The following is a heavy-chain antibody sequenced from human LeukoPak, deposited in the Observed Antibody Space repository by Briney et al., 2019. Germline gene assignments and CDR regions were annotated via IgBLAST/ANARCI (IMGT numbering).Heavy chain of an antibody. V-gene: IGHV5-51*01. CDR3: ARGERGNWGLYYFDY. Sequence: GESLKISCKGSGYSFTNYWIGWVRQMPGKGLEWMGIIYPGDSDTRYSPSFQGQVTISADKSISTAYLQWSGLKASDTAMYYCARGERGNWGLYYFDYWGQGTLVTVSS. CDR2: IYPGDSDT. CDR1: GYSFTNYW. J-gene: IGHJ4*02. D-gene: IGHD7-27*01.